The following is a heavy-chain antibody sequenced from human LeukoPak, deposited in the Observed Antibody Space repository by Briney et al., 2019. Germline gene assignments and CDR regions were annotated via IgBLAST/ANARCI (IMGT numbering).Heavy chain of an antibody. V-gene: IGHV4-39*01. CDR3: ARRGSGWYRNWFDP. J-gene: IGHJ5*02. Sequence: SETLSLTCTVSGGSISSSSYYWGWIRQPPGKGLERIGSIYYSGSTYYNPSLKSRVTISVDTSKNQFSLKLSSVTAADTAVYYCARRGSGWYRNWFDPWGQGTLVTVSS. D-gene: IGHD6-19*01. CDR2: IYYSGST. CDR1: GGSISSSSYY.